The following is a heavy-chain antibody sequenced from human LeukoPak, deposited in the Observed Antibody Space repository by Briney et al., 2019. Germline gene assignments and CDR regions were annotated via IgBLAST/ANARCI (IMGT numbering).Heavy chain of an antibody. CDR2: ISWNSGSI. V-gene: IGHV3-9*01. CDR1: GFTFDDYA. CDR3: AKAGAYDSSGSFDY. J-gene: IGHJ4*02. Sequence: GGSLRLSCAASGFTFDDYAMHWVRQAPGKGLEWVSGISWNSGSIGYADSVRGRFTISRDNAKNSLYLQMNSLRAEDTALYYCAKAGAYDSSGSFDYWGQGTLSPSPQ. D-gene: IGHD3-22*01.